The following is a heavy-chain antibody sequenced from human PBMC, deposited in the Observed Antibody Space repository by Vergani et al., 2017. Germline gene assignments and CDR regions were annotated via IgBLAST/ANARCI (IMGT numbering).Heavy chain of an antibody. J-gene: IGHJ4*02. CDR3: ATGVRSTSRDY. V-gene: IGHV1-69-2*01. D-gene: IGHD2-2*01. CDR1: GYTFTSYY. CDR2: VDPEDGET. Sequence: VQLVQSGAEVKKPGASVKVSCKASGYTFTSYYMHWVRHAPGQGLEWMGLVDPEDGETIYAEKFKGRVTITADTSTDTAYMERSSLRSDDTAVYYCATGVRSTSRDYWGQGTLVTVPS.